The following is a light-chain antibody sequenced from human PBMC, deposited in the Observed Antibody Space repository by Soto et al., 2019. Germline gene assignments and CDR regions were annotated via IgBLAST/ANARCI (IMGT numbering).Light chain of an antibody. CDR1: QSVDSN. CDR2: GAS. Sequence: EIVMTQCPATLSVSPGERATLSCRASQSVDSNLAWYQQKPGQAPRLLIFGASTRATGIPARFSGSGSGTDFTLTISSLQSEDFGVYFCQQYDNWPLTFGGGTKVDIK. V-gene: IGKV3D-15*01. J-gene: IGKJ4*01. CDR3: QQYDNWPLT.